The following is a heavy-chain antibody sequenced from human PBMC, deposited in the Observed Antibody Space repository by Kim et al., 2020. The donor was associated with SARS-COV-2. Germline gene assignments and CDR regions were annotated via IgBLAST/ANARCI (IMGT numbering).Heavy chain of an antibody. V-gene: IGHV5-10-1*01. CDR2: IDPSDSYT. D-gene: IGHD3-3*01. CDR3: ARSVTIFGVEYGMDV. J-gene: IGHJ6*02. CDR1: GYSFTSYW. Sequence: GESLKISCKGSGYSFTSYWISWVRQMPGKGLEWLGRIDPSDSYTNYSPSFQGHVTISADKSISTVYLQWSSLKASDTAMYYCARSVTIFGVEYGMDVWGQGTTVTVSS.